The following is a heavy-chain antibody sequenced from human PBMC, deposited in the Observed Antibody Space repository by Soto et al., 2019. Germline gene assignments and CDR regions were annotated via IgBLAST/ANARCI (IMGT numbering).Heavy chain of an antibody. Sequence: EVQLLESGGGLVQPGGSLRLSCAASGFNFNNYAMTLVRQAPGKGLEWVSAVSGGGDTTSYADSVKGRFTVARDGSKNTLYLQMSSLRAEDTALYYCAKGRGGSGSLTPPVDFWGQGTLVTVSS. J-gene: IGHJ4*02. CDR2: VSGGGDTT. V-gene: IGHV3-23*01. CDR1: GFNFNNYA. CDR3: AKGRGGSGSLTPPVDF. D-gene: IGHD3-10*01.